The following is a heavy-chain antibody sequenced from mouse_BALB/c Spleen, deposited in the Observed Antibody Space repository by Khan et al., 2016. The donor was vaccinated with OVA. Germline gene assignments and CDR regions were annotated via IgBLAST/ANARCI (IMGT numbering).Heavy chain of an antibody. J-gene: IGHJ4*01. D-gene: IGHD1-2*01. CDR3: VRNAVSHYTGYGGMDY. V-gene: IGHV2-4-1*01. CDR1: GFSLTDFG. Sequence: QVQLQQSGPGLVQPSQNLSIACTVSGFSLTDFGVHWVRQSPGKSLEWLGGIWSGGGTPYNTAFLSSLTIIRDNSTPQISFIMLSLQTDDPAIYSCVRNAVSHYTGYGGMDYWGQGNTVTVSS. CDR2: IWSGGGT.